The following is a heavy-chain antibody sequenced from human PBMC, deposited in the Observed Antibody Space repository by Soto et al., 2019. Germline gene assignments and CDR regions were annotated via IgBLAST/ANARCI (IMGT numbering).Heavy chain of an antibody. CDR2: ISTTSFTI. V-gene: IGHV3-48*02. D-gene: IGHD2-15*01. CDR1: GFRFSTYN. Sequence: EVRLMGSGGGLVQPGGSLRLSCAASGFRFSTYNMDWVRQAPGKGPEWIAHISTTSFTIYYADSVKGRFTISRDNDRNSLYLEMNSLRDEDTAVYYCARDRCYDGTCYSASDSWGQGTLVTVSS. CDR3: ARDRCYDGTCYSASDS. J-gene: IGHJ5*01.